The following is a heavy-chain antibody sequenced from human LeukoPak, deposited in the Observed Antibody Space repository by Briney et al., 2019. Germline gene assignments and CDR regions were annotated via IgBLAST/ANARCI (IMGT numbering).Heavy chain of an antibody. Sequence: SETLSLTCAVYGGSFSGYYWSWIRQPPGKGLEWIGEINHSGSTSYNPSLKSRVTISVDTSKNQFSLKLSSVTAADTAVYYCARGLITMLRGVIGNWFDPWGQGTLVTVSS. V-gene: IGHV4-34*01. CDR3: ARGLITMLRGVIGNWFDP. D-gene: IGHD3-10*01. J-gene: IGHJ5*02. CDR1: GGSFSGYY. CDR2: INHSGST.